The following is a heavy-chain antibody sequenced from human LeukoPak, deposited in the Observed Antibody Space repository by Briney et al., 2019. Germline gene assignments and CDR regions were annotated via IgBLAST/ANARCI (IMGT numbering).Heavy chain of an antibody. J-gene: IGHJ4*02. Sequence: PGGSLRPSCAASGLTFRSYWMSWVRQAPGKGLEWVANIKQDGSEKYYVDSVKGRFTISRDNAKNSLYLQMNSLRAEDTAAYYCARGRGLDYWGQGTLVTVSS. CDR2: IKQDGSEK. D-gene: IGHD3-16*01. V-gene: IGHV3-7*04. CDR3: ARGRGLDY. CDR1: GLTFRSYW.